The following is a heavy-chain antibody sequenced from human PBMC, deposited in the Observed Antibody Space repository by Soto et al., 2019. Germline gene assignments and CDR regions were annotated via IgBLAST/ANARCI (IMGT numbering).Heavy chain of an antibody. Sequence: SGKVSCKASGGTFSSYTISWVRPAPGQGVGGVGRVIPILGIPNYAQKFQGRVTITADKSTSTAYMELSSLRSADTAVYYCARFRGSYGMDVWGQGTTVTVSS. J-gene: IGHJ6*02. D-gene: IGHD3-10*01. V-gene: IGHV1-69*02. CDR2: VIPILGIP. CDR1: GGTFSSYT. CDR3: ARFRGSYGMDV.